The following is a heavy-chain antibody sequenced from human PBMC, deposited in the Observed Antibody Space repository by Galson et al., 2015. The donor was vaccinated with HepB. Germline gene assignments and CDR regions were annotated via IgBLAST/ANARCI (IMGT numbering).Heavy chain of an antibody. J-gene: IGHJ3*02. CDR2: IYYSGTT. V-gene: IGHV4-59*08. CDR3: ARLPITLVRGVMYAFDI. Sequence: SETLSLTCTVSGGSISSYYWSWIRQPPGKGLEWIGYIYYSGTTNYDPSLESRVTISVEMSKNQFSLKLSSVTAAGTAVYYCARLPITLVRGVMYAFDIWGQGTMVTVSS. D-gene: IGHD3-10*01. CDR1: GGSISSYY.